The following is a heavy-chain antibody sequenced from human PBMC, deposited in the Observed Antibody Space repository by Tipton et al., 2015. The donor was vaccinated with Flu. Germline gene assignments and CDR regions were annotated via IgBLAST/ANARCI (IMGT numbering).Heavy chain of an antibody. CDR2: ISAYNGDT. V-gene: IGHV1-18*01. D-gene: IGHD6-13*01. CDR1: GYSFNTYG. Sequence: QLVQSGAEVKKPGASVKVSCKTSGYSFNTYGIYWVRQAPGQGLEWMGWISAYNGDTDYVQKFQGRVTMTTDTSTSTAYMELRSLTSDDTAVYYCARGSRGSRWYGRDWGQGTLVTVSS. J-gene: IGHJ4*02. CDR3: ARGSRGSRWYGRD.